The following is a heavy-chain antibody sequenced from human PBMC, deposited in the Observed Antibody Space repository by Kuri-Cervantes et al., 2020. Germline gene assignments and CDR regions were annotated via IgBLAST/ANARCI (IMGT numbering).Heavy chain of an antibody. CDR1: GGSVSSRSYF. D-gene: IGHD4-17*01. Sequence: ESLKISCTVPGGSVSSRSYFWSWIRQPPGKGLEWIGYIYYSGNTNYNPSLKSRVTISVDTSKNQFSLKLSSVTAADTAVYYCARDSDGDYGKYYYYYGMDVWGQGTTVTVSS. CDR2: IYYSGNT. CDR3: ARDSDGDYGKYYYYYGMDV. V-gene: IGHV4-61*01. J-gene: IGHJ6*02.